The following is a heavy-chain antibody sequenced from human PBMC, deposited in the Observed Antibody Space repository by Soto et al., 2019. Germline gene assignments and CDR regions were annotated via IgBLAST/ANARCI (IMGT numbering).Heavy chain of an antibody. V-gene: IGHV1-3*01. D-gene: IGHD3-10*01. CDR2: INAGNGDT. CDR1: GYTFTSYA. J-gene: IGHJ4*02. Sequence: GASVKVSCKASGYTFTSYAMHWVRQAPGQRLEWMGWINAGNGDTKYSQKFQGRVTITRDTSASTAYMELSSLRSEDTAVYYCARSPGGPMTPGDYWGQGTLVTVSS. CDR3: ARSPGGPMTPGDY.